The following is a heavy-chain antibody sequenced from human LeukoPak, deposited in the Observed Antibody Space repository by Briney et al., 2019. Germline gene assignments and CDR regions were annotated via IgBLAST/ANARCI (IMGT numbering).Heavy chain of an antibody. Sequence: PGGSLRLSCAASGFTFSSYWMSWVRQAPGKGLEWVANIKQDGSEKYYVDSVKGRFTISRDNAKNSLYLQMNSLRVEDTAVYYCATSRRGSYYFDYWGQGTLVTVSS. J-gene: IGHJ4*02. CDR1: GFTFSSYW. V-gene: IGHV3-7*01. CDR2: IKQDGSEK. CDR3: ATSRRGSYYFDY. D-gene: IGHD1-26*01.